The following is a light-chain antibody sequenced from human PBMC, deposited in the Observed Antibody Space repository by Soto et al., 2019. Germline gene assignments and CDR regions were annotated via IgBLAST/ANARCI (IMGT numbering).Light chain of an antibody. Sequence: TVLTQSPATLSLSPGETATLSCRASQSVNNYLAWYQQKPGQAPRLLIYDTFNRATGVPARFSGSGSGTDFTLTISRLEPEDFAVYYCQQRQNWPPLTFGGGTKVEIK. V-gene: IGKV3-11*01. CDR1: QSVNNY. J-gene: IGKJ4*01. CDR3: QQRQNWPPLT. CDR2: DTF.